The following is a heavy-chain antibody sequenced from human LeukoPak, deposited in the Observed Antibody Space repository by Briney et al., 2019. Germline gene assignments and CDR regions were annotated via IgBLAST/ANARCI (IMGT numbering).Heavy chain of an antibody. V-gene: IGHV3-30-3*01. CDR3: AREPEQWLVVYFDY. D-gene: IGHD6-19*01. CDR2: ISYDRSNK. CDR1: GFTFSSYA. J-gene: IGHJ4*02. Sequence: PGRSLRLSCAASGFTFSSYAMHWVRQAPGKGLEWVAVISYDRSNKYYADSVKGRFTISRDNSKNTLYLQMNSLRAEDTAVYYCAREPEQWLVVYFDYWGQGTLVTVSS.